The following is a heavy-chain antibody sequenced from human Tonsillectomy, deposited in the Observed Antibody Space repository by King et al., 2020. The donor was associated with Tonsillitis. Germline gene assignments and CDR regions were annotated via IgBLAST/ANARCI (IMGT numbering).Heavy chain of an antibody. CDR2: IKQDGSEK. V-gene: IGHV3-7*01. D-gene: IGHD6-13*01. CDR3: ARMGGRQSAAGF. J-gene: IGHJ4*02. CDR1: GFTFSSYW. Sequence: VQLVKSGGGLVQPGGSLRLSCAASGFTFSSYWMSWVRQAPGKGLEWVANIKQDGSEKYYVDSVKGRLTISRDNDKNSLYLQMNSLRAEDTAVYYCARMGGRQSAAGFWGQGTLVTVSS.